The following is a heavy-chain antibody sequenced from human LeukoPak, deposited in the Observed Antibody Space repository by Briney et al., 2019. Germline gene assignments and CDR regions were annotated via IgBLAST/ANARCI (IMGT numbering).Heavy chain of an antibody. J-gene: IGHJ6*03. CDR3: ARDVPTGGNSGYYYYYMDV. V-gene: IGHV4-4*07. D-gene: IGHD4-23*01. CDR2: IYTSGST. Sequence: SETLSLTCTVSGGSISSYYWSWIRQPAGKGLEWIGRIYTSGSTNYNPSLKRRVTISEDRSTNQFSLKLSSVTAADTAVYYCARDVPTGGNSGYYYYYMDVWGKGTTVTVSS. CDR1: GGSISSYY.